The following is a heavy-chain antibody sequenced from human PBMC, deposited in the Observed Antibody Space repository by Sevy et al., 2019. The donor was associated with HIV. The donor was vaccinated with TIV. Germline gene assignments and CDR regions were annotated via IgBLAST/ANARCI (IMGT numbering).Heavy chain of an antibody. J-gene: IGHJ4*02. CDR2: IYYNGHI. V-gene: IGHV4-59*08. Sequence: SETLSLTCTVSGGSITSLYWNWIRQPPGKGLEWIANIYYNGHINYNPSLKSRVTLSLDTSKNPFSLRLCSVTAADTAMYYCAGGNAGGRGYSWGQGTLVTVSS. CDR3: AGGNAGGRGYS. D-gene: IGHD3-16*01. CDR1: GGSITSLY.